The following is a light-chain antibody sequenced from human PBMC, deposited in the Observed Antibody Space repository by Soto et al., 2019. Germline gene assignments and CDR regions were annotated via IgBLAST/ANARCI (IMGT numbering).Light chain of an antibody. V-gene: IGLV2-14*03. Sequence: HSVLTQPASVSGSPGQSITISCTGTSSDVGAYDFVSWYQQHPDKATKLMIYEVSNRPSGVSNRFSGSKSVNTATLTISGLQAEDEADYYCSSYTSSSTRVFGTGTKLTVL. CDR3: SSYTSSSTRV. CDR1: SSDVGAYDF. CDR2: EVS. J-gene: IGLJ1*01.